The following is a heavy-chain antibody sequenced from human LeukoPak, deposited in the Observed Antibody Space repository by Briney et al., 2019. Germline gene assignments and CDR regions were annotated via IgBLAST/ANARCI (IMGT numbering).Heavy chain of an antibody. V-gene: IGHV3-9*01. CDR1: GFTFDDYT. CDR2: ISWNSGTI. J-gene: IGHJ4*02. CDR3: ARVSITMRGVVPFDY. Sequence: GGSLRLSCAASGFTFDDYTMHWVRQAPGKGLEWVSGISWNSGTIGYADSVKGRFTISRDNAKNSLYLQMNSLRAEDTALYYCARVSITMRGVVPFDYWGQGTLVTVSS. D-gene: IGHD3-22*01.